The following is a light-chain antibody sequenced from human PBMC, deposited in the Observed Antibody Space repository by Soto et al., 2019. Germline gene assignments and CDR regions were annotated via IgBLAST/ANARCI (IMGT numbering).Light chain of an antibody. CDR1: QSVSSSY. V-gene: IGKV3-20*01. Sequence: VLTQSPGTLSLSPGERATLSCRASQSVSSSYLAWYQQKPGQAPRLLIYGASSRATGIPDRFSGSGSGTDFTLTISRPEPEDFAVYYCQQYDSSPKTFGQRTKVDI. CDR3: QQYDSSPKT. CDR2: GAS. J-gene: IGKJ1*01.